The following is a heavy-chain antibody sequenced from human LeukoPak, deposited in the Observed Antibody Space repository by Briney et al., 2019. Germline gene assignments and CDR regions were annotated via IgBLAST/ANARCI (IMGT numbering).Heavy chain of an antibody. D-gene: IGHD2-15*01. CDR3: ARGGLRYCSGGSCYSEGPFDY. J-gene: IGHJ4*02. CDR2: INHSGST. V-gene: IGHV4-34*01. Sequence: SETLSLTCAVYGGSFSGYYWSWIRQPPGKGLEWIGEINHSGSTNYNPSLKSRVTISVDTSKNQFSLKLSSVTAADTAVYYCARGGLRYCSGGSCYSEGPFDYWGQGTLVTVSS. CDR1: GGSFSGYY.